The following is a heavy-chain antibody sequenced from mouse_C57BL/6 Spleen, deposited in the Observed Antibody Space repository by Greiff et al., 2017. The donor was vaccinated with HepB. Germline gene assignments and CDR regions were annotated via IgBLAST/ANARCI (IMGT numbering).Heavy chain of an antibody. CDR1: GYSFTGYY. CDR3: ARGDYGSPWYFDV. J-gene: IGHJ1*03. D-gene: IGHD1-1*01. CDR2: INPSTGGT. Sequence: VQLKESGPELVKPGASVKISCKASGYSFTGYYMNWVKQSPEKSLEWIGEINPSTGGTTYNQKFKAKATLTVDKSSSTAYMQLKSLTSEDSAVYYCARGDYGSPWYFDVWGTGTTVTVSS. V-gene: IGHV1-42*01.